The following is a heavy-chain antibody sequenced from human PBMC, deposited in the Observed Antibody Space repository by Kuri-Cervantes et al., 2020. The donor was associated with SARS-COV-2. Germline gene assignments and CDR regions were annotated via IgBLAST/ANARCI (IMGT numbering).Heavy chain of an antibody. Sequence: ASVKVSCKTSGYTFNIYDIHWVRQAPGKGLEWMGGFDPEDGETIYAQKFQGRVTMTEDTSTDTAYMELSSLRSEDTAVYYCATGPPYYDPSNWFDPWGQGTLVTVSS. CDR2: FDPEDGET. CDR3: ATGPPYYDPSNWFDP. CDR1: GYTFNIYD. V-gene: IGHV1-24*01. J-gene: IGHJ5*02. D-gene: IGHD3-3*01.